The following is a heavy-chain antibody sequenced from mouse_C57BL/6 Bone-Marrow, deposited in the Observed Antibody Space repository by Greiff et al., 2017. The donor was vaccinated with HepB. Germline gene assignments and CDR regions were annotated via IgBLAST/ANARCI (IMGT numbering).Heavy chain of an antibody. J-gene: IGHJ2*01. V-gene: IGHV7-3*01. CDR1: GFTFTDYY. CDR3: ARSKSFHYYGSSPPFDY. Sequence: EVMLVESGGGLVQPGGSLSLSCAASGFTFTDYYMSWVRQPPGKALEWLGFIRNKANGYTTEYSASVKGRFTISRDNSQSILYLQMNALRAEDSATYYCARSKSFHYYGSSPPFDYWGQGTTLTVSS. CDR2: IRNKANGYTT. D-gene: IGHD1-1*01.